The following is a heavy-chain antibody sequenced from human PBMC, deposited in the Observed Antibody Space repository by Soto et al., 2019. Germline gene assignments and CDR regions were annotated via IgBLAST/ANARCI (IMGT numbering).Heavy chain of an antibody. CDR2: ISASGGRT. Sequence: EVQLLESGGGLVQPGGSLRLSCRVSGFTFGNYAMAWVRQAPGKGLEWVSGISASGGRTYYADSAKGRFTISRDNSNNTLYLQMSSLRAEDTAVYYCAKDLEVLSARFESWGQGALCTVSS. J-gene: IGHJ4*02. V-gene: IGHV3-23*01. CDR1: GFTFGNYA. D-gene: IGHD2-15*01. CDR3: AKDLEVLSARFES.